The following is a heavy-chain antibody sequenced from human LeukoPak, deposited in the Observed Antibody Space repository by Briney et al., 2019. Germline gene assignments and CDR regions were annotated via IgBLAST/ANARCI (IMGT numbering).Heavy chain of an antibody. Sequence: SETRSLTCTASGGSISSYYWSWIRQPPGKGLEWIGYIYYSGSTNYNPSLKSRVTISVDTSKNQFSLKLSSVTAADTAVYYCARVDSFAYYFDYWGQGTLVTVSS. J-gene: IGHJ4*02. CDR2: IYYSGST. V-gene: IGHV4-59*01. CDR1: GGSISSYY. D-gene: IGHD2-2*03. CDR3: ARVDSFAYYFDY.